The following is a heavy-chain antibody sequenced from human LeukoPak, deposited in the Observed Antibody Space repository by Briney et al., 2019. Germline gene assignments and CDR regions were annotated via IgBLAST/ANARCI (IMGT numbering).Heavy chain of an antibody. V-gene: IGHV4-4*07. J-gene: IGHJ4*02. D-gene: IGHD3-22*01. Sequence: SETLSLTCTVSGGSIGWDYWSWIRQSAGKGLEWIGRIYKSGSTNYNPSFRSRVTMSVDTSKNQFSLNVTSVTAADTAVYYCAREEYFQDSNGYSYYFHSWGQGALVTVSS. CDR3: AREEYFQDSNGYSYYFHS. CDR2: IYKSGST. CDR1: GGSIGWDY.